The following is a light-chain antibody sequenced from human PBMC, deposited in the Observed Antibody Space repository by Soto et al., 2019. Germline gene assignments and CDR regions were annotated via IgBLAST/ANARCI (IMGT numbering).Light chain of an antibody. V-gene: IGKV1-39*01. J-gene: IGKJ2*01. CDR2: AVS. Sequence: DIQLTQSPSSLSASVGDRVTITCRASSTISNYLNWYQHKPGKAPKLLIYAVSTLQGGVPPRFSGSGSGTDFTLTISSVQPEDFANYYCQQRYNTPRTLGQGTKLALK. CDR1: STISNY. CDR3: QQRYNTPRT.